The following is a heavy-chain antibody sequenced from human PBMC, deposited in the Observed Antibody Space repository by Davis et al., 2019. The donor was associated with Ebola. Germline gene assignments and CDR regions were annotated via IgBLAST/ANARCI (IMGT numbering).Heavy chain of an antibody. V-gene: IGHV3-23*01. CDR2: ISGSGGST. CDR1: GFSFKYSA. Sequence: GESLKISCAASGFSFKYSAMSWVRQAPGKGLEWVSAISGSGGSTYYADSVKGRFTISRDNSKNTLYLQMNSLGAEDTAVYYCATEDYWRFAYWGQGTLVTVSS. CDR3: ATEDYWRFAY. D-gene: IGHD2/OR15-2a*01. J-gene: IGHJ4*02.